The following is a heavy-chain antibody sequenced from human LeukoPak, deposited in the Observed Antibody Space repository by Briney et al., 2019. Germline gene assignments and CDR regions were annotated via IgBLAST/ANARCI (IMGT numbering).Heavy chain of an antibody. D-gene: IGHD6-6*01. CDR2: INPSGGST. Sequence: AASVKVSCKASGYTFTSYYMHWVRQGPGQGLEWMGIINPSGGSTSYAQKFQGRVTMTRDTSTNTVYMELSSLRSEDTAVFYCVRGASSIAALNPFWYFDLWGRGTLVTVSS. CDR3: VRGASSIAALNPFWYFDL. V-gene: IGHV1-46*01. CDR1: GYTFTSYY. J-gene: IGHJ2*01.